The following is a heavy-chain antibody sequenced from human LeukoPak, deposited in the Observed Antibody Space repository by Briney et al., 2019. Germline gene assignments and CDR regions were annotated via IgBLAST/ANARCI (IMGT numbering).Heavy chain of an antibody. Sequence: GGSLRLSCAVSGFTFSSYAMHWVRQAPGKGLEWVTIISFDGSNKYYADSVKGRFTISRDNSKNTLYLQMKSLRAEDTALYYCARGDKQLVFERRKGGFDPWGQGTLVTVSS. CDR2: ISFDGSNK. CDR3: ARGDKQLVFERRKGGFDP. V-gene: IGHV3-30*04. CDR1: GFTFSSYA. J-gene: IGHJ5*02. D-gene: IGHD6-13*01.